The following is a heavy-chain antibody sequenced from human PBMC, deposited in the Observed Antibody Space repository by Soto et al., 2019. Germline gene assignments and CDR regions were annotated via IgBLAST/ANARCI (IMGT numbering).Heavy chain of an antibody. J-gene: IGHJ4*02. CDR3: ARGITLPTPLDY. D-gene: IGHD1-20*01. V-gene: IGHV1-3*01. CDR1: GYTFTSYG. CDR2: INAGNGDT. Sequence: ASVKVSCKASGYTFTSYGISWVRQAPGQGLEWMGWINAGNGDTKYSQKFQGRVTITRDTSASTAYMELSSLRSEDTAVYYCARGITLPTPLDYWGQGTLVTVSS.